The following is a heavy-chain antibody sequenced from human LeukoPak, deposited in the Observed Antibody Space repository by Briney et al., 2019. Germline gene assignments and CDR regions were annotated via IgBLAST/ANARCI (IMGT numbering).Heavy chain of an antibody. CDR1: GYSISSSSYY. CDR3: ARPVVGATKNEVDY. J-gene: IGHJ4*02. V-gene: IGHV4-39*01. Sequence: PSETLSLTCTVSGYSISSSSYYWGWIRQPPGKGLEWIGSIYYSGSTYYNPSLKSRVTISVDTSKNQFSLKLSSVTAADTAVYYCARPVVGATKNEVDYWGQGTLVTVSS. CDR2: IYYSGST. D-gene: IGHD1-26*01.